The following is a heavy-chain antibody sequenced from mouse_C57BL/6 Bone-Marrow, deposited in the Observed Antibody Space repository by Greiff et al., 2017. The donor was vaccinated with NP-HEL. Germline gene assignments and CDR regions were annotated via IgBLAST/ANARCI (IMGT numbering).Heavy chain of an antibody. CDR2: ISSGGSYT. V-gene: IGHV5-6*02. J-gene: IGHJ3*01. Sequence: EVKLEESGGDLVKPGGSLKLSCAASGFTFSSYGMSWVRQTPDKRLEWVATISSGGSYTYYPDSVKGRFTISRDNAKNTLYLQMSSLKSEDTAMYYCYGAYWGQGTLVTVSA. CDR1: GFTFSSYG. CDR3: YGAY. D-gene: IGHD1-1*02.